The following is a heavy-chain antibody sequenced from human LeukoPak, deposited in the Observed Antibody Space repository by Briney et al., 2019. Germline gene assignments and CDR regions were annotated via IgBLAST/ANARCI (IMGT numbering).Heavy chain of an antibody. CDR1: GFTFSSYA. D-gene: IGHD3-22*01. CDR2: ISGSGDRR. Sequence: GGSLRLSCAASGFTFSSYAMSWVRQAPGKGLEWVSGISGSGDRRNYADSVKGRFTISRDNAKNSLFLQVNSLRAEDTAVYYCARDGVYYDSSGLDYWGQGTLVTVSS. J-gene: IGHJ4*02. CDR3: ARDGVYYDSSGLDY. V-gene: IGHV3-23*01.